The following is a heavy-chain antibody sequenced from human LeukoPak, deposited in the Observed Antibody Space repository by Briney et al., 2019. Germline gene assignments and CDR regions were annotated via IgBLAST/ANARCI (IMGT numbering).Heavy chain of an antibody. CDR2: IYHSGST. Sequence: SETLSLTCAVSDYSISSGYFWGWIRQPPGKGLEWIGNIYHSGSTYYNPSLKSRVTISVDTSKNQFSLKLSSVTAADTAVYYCARLWSGGEGYWGQGTLVTVSS. D-gene: IGHD4-17*01. CDR1: DYSISSGYF. CDR3: ARLWSGGEGY. J-gene: IGHJ4*02. V-gene: IGHV4-38-2*01.